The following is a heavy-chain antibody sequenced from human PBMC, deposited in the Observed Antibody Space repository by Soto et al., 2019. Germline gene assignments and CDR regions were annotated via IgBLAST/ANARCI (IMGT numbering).Heavy chain of an antibody. CDR2: INHSGGT. Sequence: QVQLQQWGAGLLKPSETLSLTCAVYGGSFSGYFWTWIRQPPGKGLEWIGQINHSGGTNYNPSLKSRVSISIDTSKNQFSLNLNSVSAADTAVYYCARRLVNRPVAPWGQGTLVTVSS. D-gene: IGHD2-15*01. J-gene: IGHJ5*02. V-gene: IGHV4-34*01. CDR1: GGSFSGYF. CDR3: ARRLVNRPVAP.